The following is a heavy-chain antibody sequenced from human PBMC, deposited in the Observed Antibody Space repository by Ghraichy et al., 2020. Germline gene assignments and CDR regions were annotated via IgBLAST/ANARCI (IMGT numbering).Heavy chain of an antibody. CDR2: ISWNSGSI. CDR1: GFTFDDYA. Sequence: GGSLRLSCAASGFTFDDYAMHWVRQAPGKGLEWVSGISWNSGSIGYADSVKGRFTISRDNAKNSLYLQMNSLRAEDTALYYCAKSGAVAGVFDYWGQGTLVTVSS. J-gene: IGHJ4*02. D-gene: IGHD6-19*01. V-gene: IGHV3-9*01. CDR3: AKSGAVAGVFDY.